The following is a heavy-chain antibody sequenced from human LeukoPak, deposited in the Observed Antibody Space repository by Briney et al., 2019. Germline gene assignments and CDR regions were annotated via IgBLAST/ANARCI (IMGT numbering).Heavy chain of an antibody. CDR3: ARGRGGDGYNYDSDY. CDR2: INHSGST. V-gene: IGHV4-34*01. Sequence: SETLSLTCAVYGGSFSGYYWSWIRQPPGKGLEWIGEINHSGSTNYNPSLKSRVTISVDTSKNQFSLKLSSVTAADTAVYYCARGRGGDGYNYDSDYWGQGTLVTVSS. CDR1: GGSFSGYY. D-gene: IGHD5-24*01. J-gene: IGHJ4*02.